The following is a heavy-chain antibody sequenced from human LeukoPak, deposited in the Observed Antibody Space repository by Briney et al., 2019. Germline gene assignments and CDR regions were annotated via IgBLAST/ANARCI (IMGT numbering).Heavy chain of an antibody. D-gene: IGHD2-2*01. CDR2: IYSGGTT. CDR1: GFTVSGNY. Sequence: GGSLRLSCTASGFTVSGNYMTWVRQAPGKGLEWLSVIYSGGTTYYADSVKGRFTISRDNSKNTLYLQMNSLRAEDTAVYYCARVVVVVPAVRYFDYWGQGTLVTVSS. J-gene: IGHJ4*02. CDR3: ARVVVVVPAVRYFDY. V-gene: IGHV3-53*01.